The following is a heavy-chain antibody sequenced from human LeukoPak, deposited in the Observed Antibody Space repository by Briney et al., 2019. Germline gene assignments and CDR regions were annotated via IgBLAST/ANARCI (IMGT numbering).Heavy chain of an antibody. J-gene: IGHJ3*02. V-gene: IGHV4-59*01. CDR2: IYYSGST. Sequence: SETLSFTCTVSGGSISSYYWSWIRQPPGKGLEWIGYIYYSGSTNYNPSLKSRVTISVDTSKNQFSLKLSSVTAADTAVYYCARGPRSLMVYAMSVGAFDIWGQGTMVTVSS. CDR1: GGSISSYY. D-gene: IGHD2-8*01. CDR3: ARGPRSLMVYAMSVGAFDI.